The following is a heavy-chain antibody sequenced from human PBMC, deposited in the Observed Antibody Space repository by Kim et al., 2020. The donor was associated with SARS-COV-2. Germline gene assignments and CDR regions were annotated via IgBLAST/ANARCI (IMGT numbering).Heavy chain of an antibody. D-gene: IGHD3-9*01. V-gene: IGHV3-11*01. CDR1: GFTFSDYY. CDR3: ARDNDILTGRRGAFDI. CDR2: ISSSGSTI. J-gene: IGHJ3*02. Sequence: GGSLRLSCAASGFTFSDYYMSWIRQAPGKGLEWVSYISSSGSTIYYADSVKGRFTISRDNAKNSLYLQMNSLRAEDTAVYYCARDNDILTGRRGAFDIWGQGTMVTVSS.